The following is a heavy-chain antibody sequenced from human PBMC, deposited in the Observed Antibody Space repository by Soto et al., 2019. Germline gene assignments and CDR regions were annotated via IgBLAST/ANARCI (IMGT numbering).Heavy chain of an antibody. D-gene: IGHD6-19*01. CDR3: ARDSSGWWNYFDY. Sequence: SVKVSCKASGGTFSIYAISCVRQSPGQGLEWMGGIIPISGTTNYAQKFQGRVTITADESTSTAYMELSSLRSEDTAVYYCARDSSGWWNYFDYWGQGTLVTVSS. CDR1: GGTFSIYA. V-gene: IGHV1-69*13. CDR2: IIPISGTT. J-gene: IGHJ4*02.